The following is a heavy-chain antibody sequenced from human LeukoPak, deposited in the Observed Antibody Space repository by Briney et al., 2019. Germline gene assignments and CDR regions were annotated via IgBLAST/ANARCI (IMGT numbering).Heavy chain of an antibody. CDR1: GGSISSSTYY. CDR2: IYYSGST. J-gene: IGHJ3*02. V-gene: IGHV4-39*01. Sequence: SETLSLTCTVSGGSISSSTYYWGWIRQPPGKGLEWIGNIYYSGSTYYNPSLESRVTTSVDTSKNQFSLKLSSVTAADTAVYYCARRGPNYYGSGSQYFDIWGQGTMVTVSS. D-gene: IGHD3-10*01. CDR3: ARRGPNYYGSGSQYFDI.